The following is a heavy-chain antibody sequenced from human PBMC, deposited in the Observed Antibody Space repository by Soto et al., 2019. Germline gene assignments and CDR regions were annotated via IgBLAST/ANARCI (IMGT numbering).Heavy chain of an antibody. Sequence: ASVKVSCKASGYTFTSYDINWVRQATGQGLEWMGWMNPNSGNTGYAQKFQGRVTMTRNTSISTAYMELSSLRSEDTAVYYCARGPYYDFWSGYYPDYCYYYGMDVWGQGTTVTVSS. V-gene: IGHV1-8*01. CDR3: ARGPYYDFWSGYYPDYCYYYGMDV. CDR2: MNPNSGNT. J-gene: IGHJ6*02. D-gene: IGHD3-3*01. CDR1: GYTFTSYD.